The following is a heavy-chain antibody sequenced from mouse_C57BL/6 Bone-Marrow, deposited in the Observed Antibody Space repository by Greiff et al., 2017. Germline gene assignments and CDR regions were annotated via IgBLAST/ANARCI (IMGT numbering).Heavy chain of an antibody. CDR2: IYPRDGST. Sequence: QVQLKESGPELVKPGASVKLSCKASGYTFTSYDINWVKQRPGQGLEWIGWIYPRDGSTKYNEKFKGKATLTVDTSSSTAYMELHSLTSEDSAVYFCARSATDYGYDEGAMDYWGQGTSVTVSS. J-gene: IGHJ4*01. V-gene: IGHV1-85*01. CDR1: GYTFTSYD. D-gene: IGHD2-2*01. CDR3: ARSATDYGYDEGAMDY.